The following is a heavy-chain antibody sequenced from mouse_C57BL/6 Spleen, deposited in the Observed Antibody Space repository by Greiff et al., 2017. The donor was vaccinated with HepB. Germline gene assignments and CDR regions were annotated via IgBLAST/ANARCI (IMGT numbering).Heavy chain of an antibody. CDR3: ARVYAMDY. V-gene: IGHV5-17*01. CDR1: GFTFSDYG. J-gene: IGHJ4*01. Sequence: DVMLVESGGGLVKPGGSLKLSCAASGFTFSDYGMHWVRQAPEKGLEWVAYISSGSSTIYYADTVKGRFTLSRDNAKNTLFLQRTSLRAEDTAMYYCARVYAMDYWGQGTSVTVSS. CDR2: ISSGSSTI.